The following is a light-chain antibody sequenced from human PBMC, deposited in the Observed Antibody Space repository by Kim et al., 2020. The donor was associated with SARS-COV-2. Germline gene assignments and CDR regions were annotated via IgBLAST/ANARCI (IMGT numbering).Light chain of an antibody. CDR2: DAF. J-gene: IGKJ2*01. CDR1: QSISNS. CDR3: QQRSNWPPMYT. Sequence: EIVLTQSPATLSLSPGERATLSCRASQSISNSLAWYQQKPGQAPRLLIYDAFNRASGIPARFSGSGSGTDFTLTISSLEPEDFATYYCQQRSNWPPMYTFGQGTKLEIK. V-gene: IGKV3-11*01.